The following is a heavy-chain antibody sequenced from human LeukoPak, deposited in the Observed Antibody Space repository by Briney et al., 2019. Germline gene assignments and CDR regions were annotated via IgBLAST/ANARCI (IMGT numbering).Heavy chain of an antibody. J-gene: IGHJ6*02. D-gene: IGHD3-10*01. CDR2: MNPNSGNT. CDR1: GYTFTSYD. CDR3: ARGKAEYYGSGSYYEGYYYYGMDV. Sequence: AASVKVSCKASGYTFTSYDINWVRQATGQGLEWMGWMNPNSGNTGYAQKFQGRVTMTRNTSISTAYMELSSLRSEDTAVYYCARGKAEYYGSGSYYEGYYYYGMDVWGQGTTVTVSS. V-gene: IGHV1-8*01.